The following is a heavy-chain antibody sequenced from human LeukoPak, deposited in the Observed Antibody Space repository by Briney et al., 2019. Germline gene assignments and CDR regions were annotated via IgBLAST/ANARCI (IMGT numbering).Heavy chain of an antibody. V-gene: IGHV1-2*02. CDR1: LYTFTDYY. J-gene: IGHJ6*03. CDR3: ARDYPDDNSRFGDVNYYFYYMDV. CDR2: VYPNSGDT. D-gene: IGHD3-10*01. Sequence: VASVKVSCKASLYTFTDYYLHWVRQTPGQGIEWIGCVYPNSGDTNYAQKFQGSVTMTRDTSISTAYMELSRLRSDDTAVYYCARDYPDDNSRFGDVNYYFYYMDVWGKGTTVT.